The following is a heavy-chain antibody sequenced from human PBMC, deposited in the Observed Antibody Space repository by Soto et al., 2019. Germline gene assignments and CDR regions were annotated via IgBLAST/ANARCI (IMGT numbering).Heavy chain of an antibody. CDR1: GGSISSYY. CDR3: ARTSMVRGVQLDY. Sequence: SETLSLTCTVSGGSISSYYWSWIRQPPGKGLEWIGYIYYSGSTNYNPSLKSRVTISVDTSNNQFSLKLSSVTAADTAVYYCARTSMVRGVQLDYWGQGTLVTVSS. CDR2: IYYSGST. J-gene: IGHJ4*02. D-gene: IGHD3-10*01. V-gene: IGHV4-59*01.